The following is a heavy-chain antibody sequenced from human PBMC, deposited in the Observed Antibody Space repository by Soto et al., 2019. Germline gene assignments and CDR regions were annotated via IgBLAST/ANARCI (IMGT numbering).Heavy chain of an antibody. D-gene: IGHD2-15*01. Sequence: EVQLLESGGGLVQPGGSLRLSCAASGFTFSSYAMSWVRQAPGKGLEWVSGISDSGGSTYYADSVKGRFTISRDNSKNTLYLQMTSLRAEDTAVYYCANGCGGTCYSRIHYWGKGTLVTVSS. V-gene: IGHV3-23*01. CDR3: ANGCGGTCYSRIHY. CDR2: ISDSGGST. CDR1: GFTFSSYA. J-gene: IGHJ4*02.